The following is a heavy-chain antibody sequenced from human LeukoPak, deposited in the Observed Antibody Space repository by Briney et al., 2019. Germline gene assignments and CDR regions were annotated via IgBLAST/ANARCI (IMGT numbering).Heavy chain of an antibody. CDR2: IYYSGST. CDR1: GGSISSGGYY. CDR3: AREGSNLFDY. J-gene: IGHJ4*02. D-gene: IGHD4-11*01. V-gene: IGHV4-31*03. Sequence: SETLSLTCTVSGGSISSGGYYWSWIRQHPGKGLEWIGYIYYSGSTYYNPSLKSRVTISVDTSKNQFSLKLSSVTAADTAVYYCAREGSNLFDYWGQGTLVTVSS.